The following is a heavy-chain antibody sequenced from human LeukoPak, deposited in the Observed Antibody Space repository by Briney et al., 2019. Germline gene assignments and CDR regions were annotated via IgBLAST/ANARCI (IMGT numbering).Heavy chain of an antibody. V-gene: IGHV4-59*01. Sequence: SETLSLTCTVSGGSISGYYWSWIRQPPGKGLEWIGYIHYIGSTNYNPSLKSRVTISVDTSKNQFSLKLRSVTAADTAVYYCARDVIPQDYWGQGTLVTVSS. CDR2: IHYIGST. D-gene: IGHD2-2*02. CDR1: GGSISGYY. J-gene: IGHJ4*02. CDR3: ARDVIPQDY.